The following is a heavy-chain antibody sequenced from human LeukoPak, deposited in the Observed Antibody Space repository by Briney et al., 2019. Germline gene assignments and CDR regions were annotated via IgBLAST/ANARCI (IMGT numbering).Heavy chain of an antibody. D-gene: IGHD6-13*01. CDR1: GGSISSGGYY. J-gene: IGHJ5*02. V-gene: IGHV4-30-2*01. Sequence: PSQTLSLTCSVSGGSISSGGYYWSWIRQPPGKGLEWIGYIYHSGSTYYNPSLKSRVTISVDTSKNQFSLKLSSVTAADTAVYYCARDKAADNWFDPWGQGTLVTVSS. CDR2: IYHSGST. CDR3: ARDKAADNWFDP.